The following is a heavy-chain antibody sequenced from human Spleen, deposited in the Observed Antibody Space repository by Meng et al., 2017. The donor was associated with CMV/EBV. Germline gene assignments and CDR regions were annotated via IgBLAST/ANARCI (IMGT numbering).Heavy chain of an antibody. CDR2: ISAYNGDT. D-gene: IGHD4-17*01. V-gene: IGHV1-18*01. Sequence: ASVKVSCKASGYTFTSYGIYWVRQARGQGLEWMGWISAYNGDTNYAQRFRGRVTMTTDTSTSTAYMELSSLRSEDTAVYYCARGSPTTVTTYGMDVWGQGTTVTVSS. CDR3: ARGSPTTVTTYGMDV. CDR1: GYTFTSYG. J-gene: IGHJ6*02.